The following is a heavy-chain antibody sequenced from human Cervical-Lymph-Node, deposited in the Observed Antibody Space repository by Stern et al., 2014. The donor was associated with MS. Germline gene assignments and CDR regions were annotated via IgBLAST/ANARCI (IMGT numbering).Heavy chain of an antibody. V-gene: IGHV1-2*02. Sequence: QVQLVESGAEVKKPGASAKVFCKASGYTFTGYYMHWVRQAPGQGLEWMGWINPNSGGTKYEQKTQGRVTMTRDTSISTAYMELSRLRSDDTAVYYCAREAAMAVAGTGVDYWGQGTLVTVSS. J-gene: IGHJ4*02. CDR1: GYTFTGYY. CDR2: INPNSGGT. D-gene: IGHD6-19*01. CDR3: AREAAMAVAGTGVDY.